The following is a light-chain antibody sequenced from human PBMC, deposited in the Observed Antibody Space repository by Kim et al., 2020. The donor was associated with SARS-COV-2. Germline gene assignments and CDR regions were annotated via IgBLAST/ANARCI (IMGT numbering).Light chain of an antibody. CDR1: QIIIANY. V-gene: IGKV3-20*01. CDR2: GSS. CDR3: QRYASSPPWT. Sequence: PGERATLSCRASQIIIANYLAWFQQKPGQAPRLLIYGSSIRATGIPDRFSASGSGTDFTLTISRLEPEDFAVYYCQRYASSPPWTFGQGTKVDIK. J-gene: IGKJ1*01.